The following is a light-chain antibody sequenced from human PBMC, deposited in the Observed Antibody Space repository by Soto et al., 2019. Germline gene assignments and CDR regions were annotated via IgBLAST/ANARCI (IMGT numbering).Light chain of an antibody. CDR2: EVS. J-gene: IGLJ1*01. Sequence: QSALTQPASVSGSPGQSITISCTGTSSDVGGYNYVSWYQQHPGKAPKVIIFEVSNRPSGVSSRFSGPKSGNTASLTISGLQAEDEADYYCNSYTSTSAYVFGTGTKVTVL. CDR1: SSDVGGYNY. CDR3: NSYTSTSAYV. V-gene: IGLV2-14*01.